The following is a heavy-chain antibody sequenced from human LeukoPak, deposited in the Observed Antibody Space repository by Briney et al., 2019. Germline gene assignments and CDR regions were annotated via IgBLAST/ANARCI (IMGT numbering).Heavy chain of an antibody. J-gene: IGHJ4*02. V-gene: IGHV3-23*01. Sequence: GGSLRLSCAASGFTFSSYAMSWVRQAPGKGLEWVSAISGSGASTYYADSVKGRFTISRDNAKNSLYLQMNSLRAEDTAVYYCARADNSGSSEYYFDYWGQGTLVTVSS. CDR1: GFTFSSYA. D-gene: IGHD1-26*01. CDR3: ARADNSGSSEYYFDY. CDR2: ISGSGAST.